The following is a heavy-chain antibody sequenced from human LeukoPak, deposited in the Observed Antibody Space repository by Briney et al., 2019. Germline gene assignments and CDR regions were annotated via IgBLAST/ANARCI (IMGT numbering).Heavy chain of an antibody. CDR1: GFTFSSYA. V-gene: IGHV3-23*01. J-gene: IGHJ4*02. CDR3: AKDPEWGCSSTSCYVSFYDY. Sequence: GGSLRLSCAASGFTFSSYAMSWVRQAPGKGLEWVSAISGSGGSTYYADSVKGRFTISRDNSKNTLYLQMNSLRAEDTAVYYCAKDPEWGCSSTSCYVSFYDYWGQGTLVTVSS. D-gene: IGHD2-2*01. CDR2: ISGSGGST.